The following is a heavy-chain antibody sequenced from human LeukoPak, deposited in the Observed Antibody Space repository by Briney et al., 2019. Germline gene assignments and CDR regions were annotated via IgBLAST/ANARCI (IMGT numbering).Heavy chain of an antibody. CDR3: AREGGYDFIWGKRYYYGMDV. CDR2: ISSSGSTI. V-gene: IGHV3-48*03. Sequence: PGGSLRLSCAASGFTFSSYEMNWVRQAPGKGLEWVSYISSSGSTIYYADSVKGRFTISRDNDKNSLYLQMNSLRAEDTAVYYCAREGGYDFIWGKRYYYGMDVWGKGTTVTVSS. CDR1: GFTFSSYE. D-gene: IGHD5-12*01. J-gene: IGHJ6*04.